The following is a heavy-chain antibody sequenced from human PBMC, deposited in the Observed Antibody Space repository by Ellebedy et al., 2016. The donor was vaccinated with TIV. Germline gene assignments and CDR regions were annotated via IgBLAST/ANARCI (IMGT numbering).Heavy chain of an antibody. V-gene: IGHV4-61*01. Sequence: GSLRLSXTVSGDSVTSGSFYWSWIRQPPGKGLEWIGYIYYTGSTNYNPSLKSRVTISLDTSMNQFSLKLNSVTAADTAVYYCAREWRVPVAGLDVWGQGTTVTVSS. J-gene: IGHJ6*02. CDR1: GDSVTSGSFY. CDR3: AREWRVPVAGLDV. CDR2: IYYTGST. D-gene: IGHD4-23*01.